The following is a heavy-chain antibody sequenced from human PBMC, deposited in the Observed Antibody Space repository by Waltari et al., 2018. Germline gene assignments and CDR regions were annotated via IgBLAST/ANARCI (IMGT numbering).Heavy chain of an antibody. V-gene: IGHV3-30-3*01. D-gene: IGHD1-20*01. Sequence: QVQLVESGGGVVQPGRSLRLSCAASGFTFSSYAMHWVRQAPGKGLEWVAVISYDGSNKYYADSGKGRFTISRDNSKNRLYLQMNSLRAEDTAVYYCARDQAVNWMGPYYYYGMDVWGQGTTVTVSS. CDR2: ISYDGSNK. CDR1: GFTFSSYA. J-gene: IGHJ6*02. CDR3: ARDQAVNWMGPYYYYGMDV.